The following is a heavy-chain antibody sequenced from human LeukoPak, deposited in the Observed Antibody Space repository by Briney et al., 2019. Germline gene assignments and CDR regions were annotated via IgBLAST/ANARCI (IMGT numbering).Heavy chain of an antibody. Sequence: ETLSLTCTVSGGSISSYYWSWIRQPPGKGLEWVANIKQDGSEKYYVDSVKGRFTISRDNAKNSLYLQMNSLRAEDTAVYYCASLVETPLADYWGQGTLVTVSS. CDR1: GGSISSYY. CDR2: IKQDGSEK. CDR3: ASLVETPLADY. D-gene: IGHD5-18*01. J-gene: IGHJ4*02. V-gene: IGHV3-7*01.